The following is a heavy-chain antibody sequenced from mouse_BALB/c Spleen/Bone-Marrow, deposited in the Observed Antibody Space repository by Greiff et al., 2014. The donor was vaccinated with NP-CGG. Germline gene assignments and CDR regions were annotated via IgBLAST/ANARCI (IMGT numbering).Heavy chain of an antibody. J-gene: IGHJ3*01. CDR2: IDPYYGTT. CDR3: TRSRAYFRDWFAY. CDR1: GHSFTGYN. Sequence: VQLQQSGPELGKPGASVKISCKASGHSFTGYNMNWVKQSHGKSLEWIGNIDPYYGTTTFNQKFKDKATLTVDKSSSTAYMQLKSLTSEDSAVYYCTRSRAYFRDWFAYWGQGTLVTVSA. V-gene: IGHV1-39*01. D-gene: IGHD2-14*01.